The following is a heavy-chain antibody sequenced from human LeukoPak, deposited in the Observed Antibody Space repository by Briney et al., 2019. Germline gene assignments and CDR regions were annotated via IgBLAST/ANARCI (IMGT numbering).Heavy chain of an antibody. Sequence: GGSLRLSCAASGFTFSDHYVDWVRQAPGKGLEWVGRTKNKGQSHITDYAASVKGRFFSSRDDSKNSLYLQMNSLQTDDTGIYYCARDTAAALDFWGQGILVTVSS. CDR2: TKNKGQSHIT. D-gene: IGHD6-6*01. J-gene: IGHJ4*02. CDR3: ARDTAAALDF. V-gene: IGHV3-72*01. CDR1: GFTFSDHY.